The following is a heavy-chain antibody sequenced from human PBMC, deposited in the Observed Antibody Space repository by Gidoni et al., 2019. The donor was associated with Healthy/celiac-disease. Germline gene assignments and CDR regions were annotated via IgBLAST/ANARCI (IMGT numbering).Heavy chain of an antibody. Sequence: EVQLLESGGGLVQPGGSLRLSCAASGFPFSSYAMSWVHQAPGKGMEWVSAISGSGGSTYYADSVKGRFTISRDNSKNTLYLQMNSLRAEDTAVYYCAKWKYSSGWFGYWGQGTLVTVSS. CDR1: GFPFSSYA. CDR2: ISGSGGST. J-gene: IGHJ5*01. CDR3: AKWKYSSGWFGY. D-gene: IGHD6-19*01. V-gene: IGHV3-23*01.